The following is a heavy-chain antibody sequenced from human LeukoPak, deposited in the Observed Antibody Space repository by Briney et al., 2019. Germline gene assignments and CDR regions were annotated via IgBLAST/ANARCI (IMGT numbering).Heavy chain of an antibody. CDR1: GGSISSYY. J-gene: IGHJ4*02. CDR2: IYYSGST. D-gene: IGHD3-3*01. Sequence: KASETLSLTCTVSGGSISSYYWSWIRQPPGKGLEWIGYIYYSGSTNYNPSLKRRVTISVDTSKNQFSLKLSSVTAADTAVYYCARGSIFITIFGVAMPSTFDYWGQGTLVTVSS. CDR3: ARGSIFITIFGVAMPSTFDY. V-gene: IGHV4-59*01.